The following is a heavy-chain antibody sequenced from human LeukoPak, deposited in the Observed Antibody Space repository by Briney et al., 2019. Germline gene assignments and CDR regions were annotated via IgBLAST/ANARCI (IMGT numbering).Heavy chain of an antibody. D-gene: IGHD1-26*01. CDR3: ARVQWELSTVVAFDI. CDR1: GFTFSSYS. Sequence: PGGSLRLSCAASGFTFSSYSMNWVRQAPGKGLEWVSSISSGSSYIYYADSVKGRFTISRDNAKNSLYLQMNSLRAEDTAVYYCARVQWELSTVVAFDIWGQGTMVTVSS. J-gene: IGHJ3*02. CDR2: ISSGSSYI. V-gene: IGHV3-21*01.